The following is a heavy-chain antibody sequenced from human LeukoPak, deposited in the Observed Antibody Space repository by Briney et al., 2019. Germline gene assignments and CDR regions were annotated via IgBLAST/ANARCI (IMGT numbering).Heavy chain of an antibody. J-gene: IGHJ4*02. CDR1: GFTFSSYA. Sequence: PGGSLRLSCAASGFTFSSYAMSWVRQAPGKGLEWVSAISGSGGSTYYADSVKGRFTISRDNSKNTLYLQMNSLRAEDTAVYYCAKPTRGYCSSTNCPMGGNYFDYWGQGTLVTVSS. CDR2: ISGSGGST. D-gene: IGHD2-2*01. V-gene: IGHV3-23*01. CDR3: AKPTRGYCSSTNCPMGGNYFDY.